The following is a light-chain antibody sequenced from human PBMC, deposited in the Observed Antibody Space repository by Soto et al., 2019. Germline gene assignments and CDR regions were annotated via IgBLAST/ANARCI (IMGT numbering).Light chain of an antibody. J-gene: IGKJ5*01. CDR1: QSVSSN. V-gene: IGKV3-15*01. CDR2: GAA. CDR3: QQYNNWPPIT. Sequence: EIVMTQSPATLSVSPGERATLSCRASQSVSSNLAWYQQKPGQAPRLLIYGAATRATGIPARFSGSRSGTGFTLTISSLQSEDFAVYYCQQYNNWPPITFGQGTRLEIK.